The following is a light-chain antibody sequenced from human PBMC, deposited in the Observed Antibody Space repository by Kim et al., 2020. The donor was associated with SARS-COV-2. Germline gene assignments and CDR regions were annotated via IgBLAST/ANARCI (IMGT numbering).Light chain of an antibody. CDR2: GAS. Sequence: LSPGDRATLSCRANQRITSRYLAWYQKKVGQSPRLLIYGASNRATGIPERFSGSGSGTDFTLTISSLAPEDFAVYYCQQYGTSRTFGQGTKVDIK. CDR1: QRITSRY. J-gene: IGKJ1*01. V-gene: IGKV3-20*01. CDR3: QQYGTSRT.